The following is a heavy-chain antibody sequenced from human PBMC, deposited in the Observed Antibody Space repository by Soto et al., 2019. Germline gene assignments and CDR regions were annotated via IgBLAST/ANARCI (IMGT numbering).Heavy chain of an antibody. D-gene: IGHD3-22*01. CDR2: IWYDGSNK. CDR3: ARDGRSGYWDY. Sequence: QVQLVESGGGVVQPGRSLRLSCAASGFTFSIYGMHSVRQAPGKGLEWAAVIWYDGSNKYYADSVKGRFTISRDNSKNTLYLQMNSLRGEDTAFYFCARDGRSGYWDYWGQGTLVTVSS. CDR1: GFTFSIYG. J-gene: IGHJ4*02. V-gene: IGHV3-33*01.